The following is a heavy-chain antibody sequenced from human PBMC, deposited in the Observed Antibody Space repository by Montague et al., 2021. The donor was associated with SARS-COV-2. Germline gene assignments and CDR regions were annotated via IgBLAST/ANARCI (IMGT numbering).Heavy chain of an antibody. CDR3: ARGGSLVWGVSVSSGLDS. J-gene: IGHJ5*01. Sequence: SETLSLTCTVSGGSISGYYWSWIRQPPGKGLEWIGDINHSGRTNNNPSLKSRVIISVDTSKNQFSLKLSSVTAAGTAVYYCARGGSLVWGVSVSSGLDSWGQGTLVIVSS. V-gene: IGHV4-59*01. CDR1: GGSISGYY. D-gene: IGHD3-10*01. CDR2: INHSGRT.